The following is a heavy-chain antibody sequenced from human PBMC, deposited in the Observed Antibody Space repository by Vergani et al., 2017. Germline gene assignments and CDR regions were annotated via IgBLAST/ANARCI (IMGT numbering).Heavy chain of an antibody. CDR1: GGSVSSGSYY. V-gene: IGHV4-61*10. J-gene: IGHJ3*02. CDR3: ARGRPYDAFDI. Sequence: QVQLQESGPGLVKPSETLSLTCTVSGGSVSSGSYYWSWLRQPAGKGLEWIGYIYYSWRNNYNPSLKSRVTISVDTSKNQCSRKLSSVTAADTAVYYCARGRPYDAFDIWGQGTMVTVSS. D-gene: IGHD1-1*01. CDR2: IYYSWRN.